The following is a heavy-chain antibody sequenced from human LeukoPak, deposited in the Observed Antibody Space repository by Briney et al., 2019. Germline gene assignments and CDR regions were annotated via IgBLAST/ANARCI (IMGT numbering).Heavy chain of an antibody. D-gene: IGHD3-10*01. Sequence: GGSLRLSCVASGFMFSTYAISWVRQAPGKGLEWVSSISRSGDRTFYADSVKGRFTISRDNSKNTLYLQMSSLRAEDTAIYYCAKYNYYGSGGYYNDFDSWGQGTLVTVSS. J-gene: IGHJ4*02. CDR3: AKYNYYGSGGYYNDFDS. V-gene: IGHV3-23*01. CDR2: ISRSGDRT. CDR1: GFMFSTYA.